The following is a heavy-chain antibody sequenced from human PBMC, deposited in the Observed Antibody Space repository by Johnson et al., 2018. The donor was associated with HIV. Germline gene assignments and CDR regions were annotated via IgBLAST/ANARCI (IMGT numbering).Heavy chain of an antibody. Sequence: QVQLVESGGGLVKPGGSLRLSCAASGFTFSSYGMHWVRQAPGKGLEWVAGISYDGSNNYYAESVKGRFTISRDNSKNTLYLQMNSLRPEDTAVYYCARSSGYYGTDAFDIWGQGTMVTVSS. J-gene: IGHJ3*02. CDR3: ARSSGYYGTDAFDI. CDR1: GFTFSSYG. CDR2: ISYDGSNN. V-gene: IGHV3-30*03. D-gene: IGHD3-22*01.